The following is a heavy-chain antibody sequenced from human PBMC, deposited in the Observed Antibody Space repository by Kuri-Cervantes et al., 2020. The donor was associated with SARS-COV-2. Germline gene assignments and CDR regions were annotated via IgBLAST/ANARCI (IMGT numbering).Heavy chain of an antibody. CDR2: IYYSGST. Sequence: SETLSLTCTVSGGSISSGDYYWSWIRQPPGKGLEWIGSIYYSGSTYYNPSLKSRVTISVDTSKNQFSLKLSSVTAADTAVYYCARVGVVIAIPDYWGQGTLVTVSS. D-gene: IGHD2-21*01. CDR3: ARVGVVIAIPDY. CDR1: GGSISSGDYY. J-gene: IGHJ4*02. V-gene: IGHV4-39*07.